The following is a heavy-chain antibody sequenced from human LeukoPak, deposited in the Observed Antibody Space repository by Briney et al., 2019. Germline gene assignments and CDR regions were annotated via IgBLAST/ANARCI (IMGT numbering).Heavy chain of an antibody. Sequence: SVKVSCKASGGTFSSYAISWVRQAPGQGLEWMGGIIPIFGTANYAQKFQGRVTITADESTSTAYMELSSLRSEDTAVYYCAGEDGCNHNPFDYWGQGTLVTVSS. V-gene: IGHV1-69*13. CDR2: IIPIFGTA. J-gene: IGHJ4*02. CDR3: AGEDGCNHNPFDY. CDR1: GGTFSSYA. D-gene: IGHD5-24*01.